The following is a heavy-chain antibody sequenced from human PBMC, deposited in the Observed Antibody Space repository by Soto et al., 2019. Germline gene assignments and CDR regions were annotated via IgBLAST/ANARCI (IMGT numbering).Heavy chain of an antibody. CDR1: GDAFTSYG. D-gene: IGHD1-26*01. CDR3: ARDRQSGGSPVNAFDI. J-gene: IGHJ3*02. V-gene: IGHV1-18*01. CDR2: ISAYNGNT. Sequence: ASVKLSCKASGDAFTSYGISWVRQAPGQGLEWMGWISAYNGNTNYAQELQGRVTMTTDTSTSTAYMELRSLRSDDTAVYYCARDRQSGGSPVNAFDIWGQGTMVTVS.